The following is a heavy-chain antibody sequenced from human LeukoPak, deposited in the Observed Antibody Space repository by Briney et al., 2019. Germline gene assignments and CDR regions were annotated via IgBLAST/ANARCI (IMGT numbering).Heavy chain of an antibody. D-gene: IGHD1-26*01. CDR3: AKDLGGWGLLPNFDY. CDR2: ISGSGGST. J-gene: IGHJ4*02. CDR1: GFTFNNYA. Sequence: GGSLRLSCAASGFTFNNYAMNWVRQAPGKGLEWVSSISGSGGSTYYADSVKGRFTISRDNSKNTLYLQMNSLRAEDTAVYYCAKDLGGWGLLPNFDYWGQGTLVTVSS. V-gene: IGHV3-23*01.